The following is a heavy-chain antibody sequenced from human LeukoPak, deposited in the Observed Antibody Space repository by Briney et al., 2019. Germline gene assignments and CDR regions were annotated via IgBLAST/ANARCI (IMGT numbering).Heavy chain of an antibody. CDR2: ISSSGSTI. CDR3: TGHHQAYSRTY. Sequence: PGGSLRLSCAASGFTFSSYEMNWVRQAPGEGLEWVSYISSSGSTIYYADSVKGRFTISRDNAKGTLYLQMSSLRAEDTAVYYCTGHHQAYSRTYWGQGTLVTVSS. D-gene: IGHD4-11*01. CDR1: GFTFSSYE. V-gene: IGHV3-48*03. J-gene: IGHJ4*02.